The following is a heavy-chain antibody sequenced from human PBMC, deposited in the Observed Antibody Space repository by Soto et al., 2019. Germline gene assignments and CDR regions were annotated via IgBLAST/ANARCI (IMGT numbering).Heavy chain of an antibody. V-gene: IGHV1-69*13. Sequence: GASVKVSCKASGGTFSSYAISWVRQAPGQGLEWMGGIIPIFGTANYAQKFQGRVTITADESTSTDYMELSSLRSEDTAVYYCARDFPQLNSSGWYGPGWFDPWGQGTLVTVSS. CDR1: GGTFSSYA. D-gene: IGHD6-19*01. J-gene: IGHJ5*02. CDR3: ARDFPQLNSSGWYGPGWFDP. CDR2: IIPIFGTA.